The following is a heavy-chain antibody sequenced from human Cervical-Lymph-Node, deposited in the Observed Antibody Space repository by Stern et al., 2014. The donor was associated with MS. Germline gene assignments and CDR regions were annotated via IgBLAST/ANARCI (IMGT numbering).Heavy chain of an antibody. J-gene: IGHJ4*02. V-gene: IGHV1-18*04. D-gene: IGHD3-3*01. CDR2: ISAYNGNT. CDR1: GYTFTSYG. Sequence: QVLLVQSGAEGKKPGASVKVSCKASGYTFTSYGISWVRQAPGQGLEWMGWISAYNGNTNYAQKLQGRVTMTTDTSTSTAYMELRSLRSDDTAVYYCARGVLRFLEWLGSEFDYWGQGTLVTVSS. CDR3: ARGVLRFLEWLGSEFDY.